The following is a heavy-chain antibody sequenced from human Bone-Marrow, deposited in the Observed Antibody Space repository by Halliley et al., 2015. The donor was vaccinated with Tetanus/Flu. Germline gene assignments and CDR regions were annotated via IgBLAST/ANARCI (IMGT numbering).Heavy chain of an antibody. V-gene: IGHV4-59*01. Sequence: EWIGYVYYNDSGTTNYNPSLRSRVTISGDRSKNQVSLRLSSVTAADTGVYYCASDYINYALDTWGQGTLVTVPS. CDR3: ASDYINYALDT. CDR2: VYYNDSGTT. D-gene: IGHD4-4*01. J-gene: IGHJ5*02.